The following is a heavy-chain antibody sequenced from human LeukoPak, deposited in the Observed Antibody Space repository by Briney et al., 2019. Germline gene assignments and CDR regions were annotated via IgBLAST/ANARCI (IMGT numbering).Heavy chain of an antibody. V-gene: IGHV4-59*01. Sequence: PSETLSLTCTVSGGSISSYYWSWIRQPPGKGLEWIGYIYYSGSTNYNPSLKSRVTISVDTSKNQFSLKLSSVTAADTAVYYCARDATVADDAFGIWGQGTMVTVSS. CDR3: ARDATVADDAFGI. J-gene: IGHJ3*02. D-gene: IGHD4-23*01. CDR1: GGSISSYY. CDR2: IYYSGST.